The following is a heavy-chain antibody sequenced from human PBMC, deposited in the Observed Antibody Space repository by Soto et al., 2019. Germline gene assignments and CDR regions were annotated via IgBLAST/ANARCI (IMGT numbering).Heavy chain of an antibody. Sequence: PGGSLRLSCAASGFVFSSDWMHWVRQAPGKGLVWVSRINTDGSETSYADSVKGRFTISRDNAKNTVYLQMNSLRAEDTAVYYCARDAHTPMVSSYFDYWGQGTQVTVSS. CDR2: INTDGSET. D-gene: IGHD5-18*01. CDR3: ARDAHTPMVSSYFDY. J-gene: IGHJ4*02. CDR1: GFVFSSDW. V-gene: IGHV3-74*01.